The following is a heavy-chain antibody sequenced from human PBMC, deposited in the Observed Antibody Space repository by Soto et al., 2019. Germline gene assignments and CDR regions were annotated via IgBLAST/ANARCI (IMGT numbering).Heavy chain of an antibody. J-gene: IGHJ6*02. CDR1: GYTFTGYY. CDR2: INPNSGGT. CDR3: AREGIAAAGAPQTPYGMDV. Sequence: QVQLVQSGAEVKKPGASVKVSCKASGYTFTGYYMHWVRQAPGQGLEWMGWINPNSGGTNYAQKFQGWVTMTRDTSISTAYMELSRLRSDDTAVYYCAREGIAAAGAPQTPYGMDVWGQGTTVTVSS. D-gene: IGHD6-13*01. V-gene: IGHV1-2*04.